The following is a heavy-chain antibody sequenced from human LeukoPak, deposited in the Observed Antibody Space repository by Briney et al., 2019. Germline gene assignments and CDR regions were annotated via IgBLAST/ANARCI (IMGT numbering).Heavy chain of an antibody. J-gene: IGHJ4*02. V-gene: IGHV3-23*01. CDR1: GFSFSTYA. CDR2: ICGNDGKT. CDR3: AKDTGGSCYSAIAY. D-gene: IGHD2-15*01. Sequence: PGGSLRLSCAASGFSFSTYAMSWVRQAPGKGLEWVSGICGNDGKTYYADSVKGRFTISRDNSKNTLHLQMSSLRAEDTALYYCAKDTGGSCYSAIAYWGQGALVTVST.